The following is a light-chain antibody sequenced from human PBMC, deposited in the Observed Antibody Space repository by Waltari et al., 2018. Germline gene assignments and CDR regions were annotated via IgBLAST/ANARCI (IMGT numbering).Light chain of an antibody. CDR2: EDS. J-gene: IGLJ1*01. V-gene: IGLV3-10*01. CDR1: AAPKNY. Sequence: SYELTQPPSVSVSPGQTTRITCSGDAAPKNYAYWYQQKSGQAPVLVIYEDSKRPSGLPERFSGSSSGTMATLTISGAQVEDEADYYCYSTDSSGNHSVFGTGTKVTVL. CDR3: YSTDSSGNHSV.